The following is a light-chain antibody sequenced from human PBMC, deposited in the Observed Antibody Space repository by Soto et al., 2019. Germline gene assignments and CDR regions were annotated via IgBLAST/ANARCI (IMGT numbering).Light chain of an antibody. CDR3: QHYNSYSEA. Sequence: DIQMTQSPSTLSASVGDRVTITCRASQTIINWLAWYQQKPGKAPKLLIYKASTLKSGVPSRFSGSGSGTEFNLTISRLQTDDFATYYCQHYNSYSEAFGQGTKVDIK. V-gene: IGKV1-5*03. CDR1: QTIINW. CDR2: KAS. J-gene: IGKJ1*01.